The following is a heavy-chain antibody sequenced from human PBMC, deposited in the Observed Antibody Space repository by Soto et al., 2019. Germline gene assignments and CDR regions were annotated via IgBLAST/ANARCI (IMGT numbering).Heavy chain of an antibody. CDR3: AISSGWYYVSY. CDR2: INAGNGNT. V-gene: IGHV1-3*01. Sequence: QVQLVQSGAEVKKPGASVKVSCKASGYTFTSYAMHWVRQAPGQRLEWMGWINAGNGNTKYSQKSQGGVIITRDTSASAAYMELSSLRSEDTAVYYCAISSGWYYVSYWGQGTLVTVSS. J-gene: IGHJ4*02. D-gene: IGHD6-19*01. CDR1: GYTFTSYA.